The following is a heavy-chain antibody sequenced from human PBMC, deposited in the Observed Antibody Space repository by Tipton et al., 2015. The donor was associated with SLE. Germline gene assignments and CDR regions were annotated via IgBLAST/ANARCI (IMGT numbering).Heavy chain of an antibody. D-gene: IGHD3-22*01. CDR2: ISYSGST. Sequence: TLSLTCTVSGGSISSYFWSWIRQPPGMGLEWIGHISYSGSTNYNPSLKSRVTISVDTSKNQFSLKLSSVTAADTAVYYCARLSYYDSAGYFDYWGQGSRVTVSS. CDR1: GGSISSYF. CDR3: ARLSYYDSAGYFDY. J-gene: IGHJ4*02. V-gene: IGHV4-59*01.